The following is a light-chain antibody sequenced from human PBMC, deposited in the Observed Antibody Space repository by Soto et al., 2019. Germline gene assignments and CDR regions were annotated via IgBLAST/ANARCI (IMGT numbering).Light chain of an antibody. CDR2: AAS. J-gene: IGKJ1*01. CDR3: QKYNSAPWT. V-gene: IGKV1-27*01. Sequence: DIQMTQSPSSLSASVGDRVTITCRASQGSSTYLAWYQQKPGKVPKLLIYAASTLQSGVPSRFSGSGSGTDFTLTISSLQPEDVATYYCQKYNSAPWTFGQGTKGEIK. CDR1: QGSSTY.